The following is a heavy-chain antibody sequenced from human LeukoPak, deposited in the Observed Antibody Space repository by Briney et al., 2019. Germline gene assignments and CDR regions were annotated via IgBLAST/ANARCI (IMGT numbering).Heavy chain of an antibody. CDR2: INPNSGGS. J-gene: IGHJ4*02. CDR3: ARDLARIAAAGRDY. Sequence: ASVKVSCKASGYTFTGYYMHWLRQAPGQGLEWMGRINPNSGGSNYAQKFQGRVTMTRDTSISTAYMELSRLRSDDTAVYYCARDLARIAAAGRDYWGQGTLVTVSS. V-gene: IGHV1-2*06. D-gene: IGHD6-13*01. CDR1: GYTFTGYY.